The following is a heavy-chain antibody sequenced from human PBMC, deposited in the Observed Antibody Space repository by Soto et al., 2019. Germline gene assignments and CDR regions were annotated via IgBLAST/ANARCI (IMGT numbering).Heavy chain of an antibody. CDR3: AKSRPSSGYDIWAFDI. Sequence: GASVKVSCKASGYTFTGYYMHWVRQAPGQGLEWMGWINPNSGGTNYAQKFQGWVTMTRDTSISTAYMELSRLRSDDTAVYYCAKSRPSSGYDIWAFDIWGQGTMVTVSS. J-gene: IGHJ3*02. CDR2: INPNSGGT. V-gene: IGHV1-2*04. D-gene: IGHD5-12*01. CDR1: GYTFTGYY.